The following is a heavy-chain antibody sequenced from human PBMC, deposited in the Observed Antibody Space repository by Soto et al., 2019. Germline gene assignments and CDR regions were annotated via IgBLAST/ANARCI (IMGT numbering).Heavy chain of an antibody. CDR3: ARDGVGTTTYFGYFDY. V-gene: IGHV5-51*01. Sequence: PGESLKISCKGSGYSFTSYWIGWVRQMPGKGLEWMGIIYPGDSDTRYSPPFQGQVTISADKSISTAYLQMNSLRAEDTAIYYCARDGVGTTTYFGYFDYWGLGTLVTVSS. D-gene: IGHD1-26*01. CDR1: GYSFTSYW. J-gene: IGHJ4*02. CDR2: IYPGDSDT.